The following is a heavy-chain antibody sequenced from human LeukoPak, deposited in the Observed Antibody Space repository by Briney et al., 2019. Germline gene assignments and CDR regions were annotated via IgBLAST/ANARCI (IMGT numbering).Heavy chain of an antibody. Sequence: SGGSLRLSCAASGFTFNNYAMSWVRQAPGKGLEWVSGISGSGGNTYYADSVKGRFTISRDNSKNTLSLQMNSLRAEDTAVYYCAKDFSFNVVLPSAIYFDYWGRGTLVTVSS. J-gene: IGHJ4*02. CDR1: GFTFNNYA. D-gene: IGHD2-2*01. V-gene: IGHV3-23*01. CDR2: ISGSGGNT. CDR3: AKDFSFNVVLPSAIYFDY.